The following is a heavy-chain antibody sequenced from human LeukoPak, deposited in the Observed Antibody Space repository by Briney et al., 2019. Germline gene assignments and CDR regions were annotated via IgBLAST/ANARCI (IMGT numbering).Heavy chain of an antibody. D-gene: IGHD3-22*01. CDR1: GYSFTDYD. V-gene: IGHV1-8*01. J-gene: IGHJ4*02. Sequence: ASVKVSCKASGYSFTDYDINWVRQATGQGLEWMGWMNPNSGNTGYAQKFQGRVTMTRNTSISTAYMELSSLRSEDTAVYYCARAYYDSSGYYGGFDYWGQGTLVTVSS. CDR3: ARAYYDSSGYYGGFDY. CDR2: MNPNSGNT.